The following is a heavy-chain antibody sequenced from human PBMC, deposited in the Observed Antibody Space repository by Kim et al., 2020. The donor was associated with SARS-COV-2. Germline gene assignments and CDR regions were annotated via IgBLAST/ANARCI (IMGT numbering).Heavy chain of an antibody. Sequence: GGSLRLSCAASGFTFSDYYMSWIRQAPGKGLEWVSYISSSGSTIYYADSVKGRFTISRDNAKNSLYLQMNSLRAEDTAVYYCARVGPYYYGSGSYEYYYYGMDVWGQGTTVTVSS. CDR2: ISSSGSTI. CDR1: GFTFSDYY. J-gene: IGHJ6*02. V-gene: IGHV3-11*01. CDR3: ARVGPYYYGSGSYEYYYYGMDV. D-gene: IGHD3-10*01.